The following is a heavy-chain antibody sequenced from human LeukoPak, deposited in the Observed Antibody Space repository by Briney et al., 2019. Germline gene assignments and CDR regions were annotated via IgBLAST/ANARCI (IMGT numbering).Heavy chain of an antibody. CDR1: GGSFSGYY. V-gene: IGHV4-34*01. CDR3: ARRETYSSSSSGKRNWFDP. D-gene: IGHD6-13*01. J-gene: IGHJ5*02. CDR2: INHSGST. Sequence: SETLSLTCAVYGGSFSGYYWSWIRQPPGKGLEWIGGINHSGSTNYNPSLKSRVTISVDTSKNQFSLKLSSVTAADTAVYYCARRETYSSSSSGKRNWFDPWGQGTLVTVSS.